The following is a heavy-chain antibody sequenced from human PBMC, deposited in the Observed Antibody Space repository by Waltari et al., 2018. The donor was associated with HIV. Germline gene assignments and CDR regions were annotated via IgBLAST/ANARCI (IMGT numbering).Heavy chain of an antibody. Sequence: QVQLVQSGAEVKKPGSSVKVSCKASGDTFSSYAISWVRQAAGQGLEWMGGIIPVFGTTNDAQKCQGRVTITADESTSTAYMELSSLRSEDTAVYYCASPISPGGMYYYGMDVWGQGTTVTVSS. CDR3: ASPISPGGMYYYGMDV. D-gene: IGHD3-16*01. CDR1: GDTFSSYA. CDR2: IIPVFGTT. J-gene: IGHJ6*02. V-gene: IGHV1-69*12.